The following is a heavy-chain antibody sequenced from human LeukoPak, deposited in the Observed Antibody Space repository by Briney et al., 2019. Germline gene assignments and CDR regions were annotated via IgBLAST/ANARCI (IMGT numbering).Heavy chain of an antibody. CDR1: GGTLSSYP. CDR2: IIPFVGLR. CDR3: ARPRSTESGSYNWFDP. J-gene: IGHJ5*02. D-gene: IGHD1-26*01. V-gene: IGHV1-69*02. Sequence: SVKVSCKASGGTLSSYPISWIRQAPGQGLELMGRIIPFVGLRNYAPRFQGRVTITADKDTTTAYMELSGLTSEDTAVYYCARPRSTESGSYNWFDPWGQGTLVTVSS.